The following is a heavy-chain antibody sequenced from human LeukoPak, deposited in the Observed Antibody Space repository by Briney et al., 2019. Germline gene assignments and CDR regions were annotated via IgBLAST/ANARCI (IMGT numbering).Heavy chain of an antibody. D-gene: IGHD3-16*01. Sequence: GGSLRLSCAASGFSFSSYWMTWVRQAPGKGLEWVANMNLDGSEKYYVDSVKDRFIISRDNAKNSLYLQMNSLTAEDTAVYYCARDDGFSCYSYWGQGTLVTVSS. V-gene: IGHV3-7*01. CDR3: ARDDGFSCYSY. CDR1: GFSFSSYW. CDR2: MNLDGSEK. J-gene: IGHJ4*02.